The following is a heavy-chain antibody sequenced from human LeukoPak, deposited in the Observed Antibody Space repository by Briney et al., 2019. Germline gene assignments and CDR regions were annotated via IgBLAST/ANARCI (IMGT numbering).Heavy chain of an antibody. V-gene: IGHV1-2*02. Sequence: ASVKVSCKASGYTFTGYYMHWVRQAPGQGLEWMGWINPNSGGTNYAQKFQGRVTMTRDTSISTAYMELSRLRSDDTAVYYCAKLLWFGELTDDYWGQGTLVTVSA. CDR1: GYTFTGYY. CDR2: INPNSGGT. D-gene: IGHD3-10*01. CDR3: AKLLWFGELTDDY. J-gene: IGHJ4*02.